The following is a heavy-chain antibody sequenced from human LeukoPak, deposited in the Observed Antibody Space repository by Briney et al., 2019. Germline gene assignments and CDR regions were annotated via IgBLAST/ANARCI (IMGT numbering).Heavy chain of an antibody. D-gene: IGHD3-16*01. J-gene: IGHJ6*02. CDR3: ARFGVYYDMGV. CDR2: IHYSGKA. Sequence: SETLSLTCTVSGGSISGYYWTWIRQPPGKGLEWIGQIHYSGKADYNPSLRSRITISVDTSKNQMSLKLSSVTAADTAVYYCARFGVYYDMGVWGQGTTVTVS. V-gene: IGHV4-59*01. CDR1: GGSISGYY.